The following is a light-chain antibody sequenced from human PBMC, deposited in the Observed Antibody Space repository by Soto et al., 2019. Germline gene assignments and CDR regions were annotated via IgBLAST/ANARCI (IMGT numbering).Light chain of an antibody. CDR1: QSVSSSY. CDR2: GAS. Sequence: RVMTQSPVILSVSPGERATLSCRASQSVSSSYLAWYQQKPGQAPRLLIFGASTRAAGIPARFSGSGSGTEFTLTISSLQSEDFAVYYCQQYSNWPLTFGGGTKVDIK. V-gene: IGKV3-15*01. CDR3: QQYSNWPLT. J-gene: IGKJ4*01.